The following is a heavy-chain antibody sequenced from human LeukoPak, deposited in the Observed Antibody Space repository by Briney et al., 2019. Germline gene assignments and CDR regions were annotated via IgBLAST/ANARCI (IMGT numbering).Heavy chain of an antibody. J-gene: IGHJ6*03. D-gene: IGHD3-10*01. CDR2: LGGGGIDT. Sequence: GWSLRRSCAASGFTVSNDAMSWVRQAPGKGLEWVSTLGGGGIDTYYADSVKGRFTISRDNSKNTLYLQMNSLRAEDTAVYYCAKDRGQIYYNYYMDVWGKGTTVTVSS. V-gene: IGHV3-23*01. CDR3: AKDRGQIYYNYYMDV. CDR1: GFTVSNDA.